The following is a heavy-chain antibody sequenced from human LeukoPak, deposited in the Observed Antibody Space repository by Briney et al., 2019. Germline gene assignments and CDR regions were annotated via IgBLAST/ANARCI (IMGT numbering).Heavy chain of an antibody. Sequence: GSLRLSCAASGFTFSSCTMNWVRQPPGKGLEWIGEINHSGSTNYNPSLKSRVTISVDTSKNQFSLKLSSVTAADTAVYYCARGLWFGDTPPGYWGQGTLVTVSS. CDR1: GFTFSSCT. J-gene: IGHJ4*02. D-gene: IGHD3-10*01. CDR2: INHSGST. CDR3: ARGLWFGDTPPGY. V-gene: IGHV4-34*01.